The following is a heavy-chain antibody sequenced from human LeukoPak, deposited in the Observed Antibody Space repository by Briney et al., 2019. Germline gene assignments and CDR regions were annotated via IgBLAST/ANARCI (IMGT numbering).Heavy chain of an antibody. Sequence: ASVKVSCKASGGTFSSYAISWVRQAPGQGLEWMGGIIPIFGTANYAQKFQGRVTITADKSTSTAYMELSSLRSEDTAVYYCASRVDYVWGSCRYHDYWGQGTLVTVSS. V-gene: IGHV1-69*06. CDR1: GGTFSSYA. CDR3: ASRVDYVWGSCRYHDY. J-gene: IGHJ4*02. D-gene: IGHD3-16*02. CDR2: IIPIFGTA.